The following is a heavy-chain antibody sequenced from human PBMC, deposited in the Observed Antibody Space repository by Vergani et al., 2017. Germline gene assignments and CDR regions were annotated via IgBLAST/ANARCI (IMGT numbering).Heavy chain of an antibody. D-gene: IGHD5-12*01. V-gene: IGHV4-59*01. CDR2: IYYSGST. Sequence: QVQLQESGPGLVKPSETLSLTCTVSGGSISSYYWSWIRQPPGKGLEWSGYIYYSGSTNYNPSLKSRVTISVDTSKNQFSLKLSSVTAADTAVYYCGGGYDYYYYGMDVWGQGP. CDR3: GGGYDYYYYGMDV. J-gene: IGHJ6*02. CDR1: GGSISSYY.